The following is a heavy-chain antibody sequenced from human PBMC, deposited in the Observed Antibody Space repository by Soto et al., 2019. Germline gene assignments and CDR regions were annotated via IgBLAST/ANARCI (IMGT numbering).Heavy chain of an antibody. Sequence: QVQLVQSGAEVKRPGASVKVSCKASGYTFTSLHMNWVRQAPGQGPEWMGIINPNGGSTSYAQKFQGRLSVTRDTSTNTVYMELSSLRSEDTAVYYCATLKGGTTDGSVNWFDPWGQGTLVTVSS. V-gene: IGHV1-46*01. CDR1: GYTFTSLH. CDR2: INPNGGST. CDR3: ATLKGGTTDGSVNWFDP. J-gene: IGHJ5*02. D-gene: IGHD3-16*01.